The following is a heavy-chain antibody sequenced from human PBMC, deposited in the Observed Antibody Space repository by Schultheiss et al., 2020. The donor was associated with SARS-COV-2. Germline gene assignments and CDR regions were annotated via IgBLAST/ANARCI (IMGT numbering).Heavy chain of an antibody. D-gene: IGHD3-22*01. CDR2: IYYSGRT. J-gene: IGHJ3*02. CDR1: GGSIGSTTYH. V-gene: IGHV4-39*07. CDR3: ARDVRYYDSSGYDAFDI. Sequence: SETLSLTCTVSGGSIGSTTYHWGWIRQPPGKGLEWVGSIYYSGRTYYNAALRSRVTISVDTSKNQFSLKLSSVTAADTAVYYCARDVRYYDSSGYDAFDIWGQGTMVTVSS.